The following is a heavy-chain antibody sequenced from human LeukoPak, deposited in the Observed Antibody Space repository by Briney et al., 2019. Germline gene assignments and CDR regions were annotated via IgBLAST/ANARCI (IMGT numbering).Heavy chain of an antibody. CDR1: GYTFTDYY. J-gene: IGHJ6*03. Sequence: GASVKVSCKASGYTFTDYYMHWVRQAPGQGLEWMGWINTNTGNPIYAQGFTGRFVFSLDTSVSTIYLQISSLKAEDTAVYYCASTGDSGGYPAGLMDVWGKGTTVTVSS. CDR3: ASTGDSGGYPAGLMDV. V-gene: IGHV7-4-1*02. D-gene: IGHD3-22*01. CDR2: INTNTGNP.